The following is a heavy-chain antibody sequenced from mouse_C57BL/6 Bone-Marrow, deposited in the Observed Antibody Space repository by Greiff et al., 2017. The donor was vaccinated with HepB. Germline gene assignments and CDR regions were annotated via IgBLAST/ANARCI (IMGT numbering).Heavy chain of an antibody. CDR3: ARVGYYSNYYAMDY. CDR1: GYTFTSYW. CDR2: IHPHSGST. J-gene: IGHJ4*01. D-gene: IGHD2-5*01. Sequence: QVHVKQSGAELVKPGASVKLSCKASGYTFTSYWMHWVKQRPGQGLEWIGMIHPHSGSTNYNEKFKSKATLTVDKSSSTAYLQLSSLTSEDSAVYYYARVGYYSNYYAMDYWGQGTSVTVSS. V-gene: IGHV1-64*01.